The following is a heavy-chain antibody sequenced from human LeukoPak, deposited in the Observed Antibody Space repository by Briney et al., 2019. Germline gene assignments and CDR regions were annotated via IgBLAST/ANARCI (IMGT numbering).Heavy chain of an antibody. CDR2: IIPIFGTA. CDR1: GGTFSSYA. V-gene: IGHV1-69*05. J-gene: IGHJ3*02. Sequence: SVKVSCKASGGTFSSYAISWVRQAPGQGLEWMGGIIPIFGTANYAQKFQGRVTMTRDTSTSTVYMELSSLRSEDTAVYYCARRIAVAGFTAFDIWGQGTMVTVSS. D-gene: IGHD6-19*01. CDR3: ARRIAVAGFTAFDI.